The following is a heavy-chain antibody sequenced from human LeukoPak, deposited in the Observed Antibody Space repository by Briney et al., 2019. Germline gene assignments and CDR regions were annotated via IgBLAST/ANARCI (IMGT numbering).Heavy chain of an antibody. V-gene: IGHV1-2*02. J-gene: IGHJ4*02. Sequence: ASVKVSCKASGYTFTGYYMHWVRQAPGQGLEWMGWINPNSGGTNYAQKFQGRVTMTRDTSISTAYMELSRLRSDDTAVYYCVRVAISVWPRASVVFGYWGQGTLVTVSS. CDR3: VRVAISVWPRASVVFGY. CDR2: INPNSGGT. CDR1: GYTFTGYY. D-gene: IGHD4-23*01.